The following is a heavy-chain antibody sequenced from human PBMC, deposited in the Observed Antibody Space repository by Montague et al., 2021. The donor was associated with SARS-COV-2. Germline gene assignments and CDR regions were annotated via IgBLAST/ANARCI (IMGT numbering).Heavy chain of an antibody. V-gene: IGHV4-34*01. D-gene: IGHD1-1*01. J-gene: IGHJ4*02. CDR3: ARGAPGY. CDR2: INYGGRT. Sequence: SETLSLTCAVYGGSFSDYHWTWIRQSPGGGLEWIGQINYGGRTKYNPSLKSRVTISMDTSKNQFSLQLTSVTAADTAVYYCARGAPGYWGQGTLVTVSS. CDR1: GGSFSDYH.